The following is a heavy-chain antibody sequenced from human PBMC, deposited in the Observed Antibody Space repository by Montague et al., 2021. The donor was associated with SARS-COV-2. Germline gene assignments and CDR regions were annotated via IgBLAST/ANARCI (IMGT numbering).Heavy chain of an antibody. CDR2: IYSGGST. CDR3: ARGYYDSSGYYATVGVH. V-gene: IGHV3-66*01. J-gene: IGHJ4*02. D-gene: IGHD3-22*01. Sequence: SLRLSCAASGFTVSSNYMSWVRQAPGKGLEWVSVIYSGGSTYYADSVKGRFTISRDNSKNTLYLRMNSLRAEDTAVYYCARGYYDSSGYYATVGVHWGPGTLVTVSS. CDR1: GFTVSSNY.